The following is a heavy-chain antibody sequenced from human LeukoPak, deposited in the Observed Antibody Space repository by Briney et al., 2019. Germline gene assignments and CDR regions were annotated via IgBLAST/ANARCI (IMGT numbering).Heavy chain of an antibody. CDR3: ARAPDSSVYVFDY. Sequence: SVKVFYKASGRTFSSYSISWVRRPPGKGLEERGRISTILCIANYAEKFQGRVTITADKSTSTAYMELSSLRSEDTAVYSCARAPDSSVYVFDYWGRGTLVTVSS. J-gene: IGHJ4*02. D-gene: IGHD3-22*01. CDR2: ISTILCIA. V-gene: IGHV1-69*04. CDR1: GRTFSSYS.